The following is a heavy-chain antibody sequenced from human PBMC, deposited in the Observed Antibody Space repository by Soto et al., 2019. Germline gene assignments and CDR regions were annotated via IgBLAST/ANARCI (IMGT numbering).Heavy chain of an antibody. CDR1: GYTFISYY. CDR2: INTKNGVT. J-gene: IGHJ5*02. CDR3: ARGTGSSWYDP. Sequence: ASVKVSCKASGYTFISYYMHWVRQAPGDGLQWMGWINTKNGVTKYAQRFQDRVTMTRDAAINTVYMQLNRLTSDDTAVYYCARGTGSSWYDPWGQGTMVTVSS. V-gene: IGHV1-2*02. D-gene: IGHD3-10*01.